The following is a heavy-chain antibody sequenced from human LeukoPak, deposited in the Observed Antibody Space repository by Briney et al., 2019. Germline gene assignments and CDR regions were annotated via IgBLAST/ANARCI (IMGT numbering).Heavy chain of an antibody. CDR2: IKYGGSA. Sequence: PSETLSLPCSVSSGPISSSRYYWGWIPQPPGKGLGWIGSIKYGGSAFYNPPLKSRVTVSADTSKNEFSLKLTSVTAADTAVYYCARQDRGAHQYYYMDFWGKGTTVIVSS. J-gene: IGHJ6*03. CDR3: ARQDRGAHQYYYMDF. V-gene: IGHV4-39*01. CDR1: SGPISSSRYY. D-gene: IGHD3-16*01.